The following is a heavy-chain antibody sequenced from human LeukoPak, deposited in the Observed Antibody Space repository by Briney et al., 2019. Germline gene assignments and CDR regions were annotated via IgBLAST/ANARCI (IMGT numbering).Heavy chain of an antibody. CDR2: IYSGGST. J-gene: IGHJ4*02. CDR3: AKDRSSPPYYYGSGSYYTPPDY. CDR1: GFTVSSNY. V-gene: IGHV3-53*01. D-gene: IGHD3-10*01. Sequence: PGGSLRLSCAASGFTVSSNYRSWVRQAPGKGLEWVSVIYSGGSTYYADSVKGRFTISRDNSKNTLYLQMNSLRAEDTAVYYCAKDRSSPPYYYGSGSYYTPPDYWGQGTLVTVSS.